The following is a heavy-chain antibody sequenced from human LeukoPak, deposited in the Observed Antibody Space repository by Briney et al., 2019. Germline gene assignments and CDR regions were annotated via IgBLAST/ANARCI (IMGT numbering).Heavy chain of an antibody. V-gene: IGHV1-24*01. Sequence: GASVKVSCKVSGYTLTELSMHWVRQAPGKGLEWMGGFDPEDGETIYAQKFQGRVTMTEDTSTDTAYMELSSLRSEDTAVYYCAINPGIAAAGIDVGHTYYFDYWGQGTLVTVSS. CDR3: AINPGIAAAGIDVGHTYYFDY. CDR2: FDPEDGET. D-gene: IGHD6-13*01. CDR1: GYTLTELS. J-gene: IGHJ4*02.